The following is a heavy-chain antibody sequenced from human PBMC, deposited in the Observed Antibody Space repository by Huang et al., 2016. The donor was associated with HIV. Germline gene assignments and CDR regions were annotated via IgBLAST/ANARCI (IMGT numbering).Heavy chain of an antibody. Sequence: QVQLVQSGAEVRKPGASVKVSCKASGYTFSSYDINWVRQAPGQGLEWMGWMNPNRGNTGYAQKFKGRVAMTRNTSMTTAYMELRSLRSDDTTVYFCARGLGRTRRFDYWGQGALVNVYS. CDR1: GYTFSSYD. CDR3: ARGLGRTRRFDY. V-gene: IGHV1-8*01. J-gene: IGHJ4*02. D-gene: IGHD2-2*01. CDR2: MNPNRGNT.